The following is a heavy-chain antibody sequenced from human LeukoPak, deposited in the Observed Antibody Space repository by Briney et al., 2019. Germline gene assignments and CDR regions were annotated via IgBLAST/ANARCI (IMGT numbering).Heavy chain of an antibody. CDR1: GFTFSSYA. V-gene: IGHV3-23*01. CDR3: ARDSSMLRGPLVIYYFDF. Sequence: GGSLRLSCAASGFTFSSYAMSWVRQAPGKGLEWVSAISGGGDATYYADSVKGRFTISRDNSKNTLYLQMNSLRVEDTAVYYCARDSSMLRGPLVIYYFDFWGQGTLVTVSS. D-gene: IGHD3-10*01. J-gene: IGHJ4*02. CDR2: ISGGGDAT.